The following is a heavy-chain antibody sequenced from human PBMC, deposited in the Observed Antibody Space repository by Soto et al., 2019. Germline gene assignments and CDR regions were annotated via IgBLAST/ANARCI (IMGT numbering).Heavy chain of an antibody. CDR3: ARSDYYSSAYFGQTGTFEF. V-gene: IGHV5-51*01. CDR1: GYPFSYFW. Sequence: PGESLKISCEGSGYPFSYFWIAWVRQMPGKGLEWMGIIYPSDSDTRYSPSFQGQVTISADKSTNTAYLQWSSLKASDTAMYYCARSDYYSSAYFGQTGTFEFWAQGTLVTVSS. CDR2: IYPSDSDT. J-gene: IGHJ4*02. D-gene: IGHD3-22*01.